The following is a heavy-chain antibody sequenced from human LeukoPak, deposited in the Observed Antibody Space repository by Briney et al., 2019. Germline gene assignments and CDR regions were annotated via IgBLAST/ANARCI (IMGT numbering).Heavy chain of an antibody. CDR3: ARDSPSGENAFDI. CDR1: GGTFSSYA. V-gene: IGHV1-69*13. CDR2: IIPIFGTA. Sequence: SVKVSCKASGGTFSSYAISWVRQAPGQGLEWMGGIIPIFGTANYAQKFQGRVTITADESTSTAYMELSSLRSEDTAVYYCARDSPSGENAFDIWGQGTMVTVSS. J-gene: IGHJ3*02. D-gene: IGHD1-26*01.